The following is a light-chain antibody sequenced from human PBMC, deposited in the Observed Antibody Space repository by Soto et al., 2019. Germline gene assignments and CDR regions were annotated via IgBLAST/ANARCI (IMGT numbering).Light chain of an antibody. J-gene: IGKJ4*01. CDR2: DAS. V-gene: IGKV3-11*01. CDR3: QQRAGLT. Sequence: EIVLTRSPGTLSLSPGERATISSRASQSVSSSYLDWYQQKPGKAPRLLIYDASNRATGIPARFSGSGSGTDFTLTISSLEPEDFAVYYCQQRAGLTFGGGTKVDIK. CDR1: QSVSSSY.